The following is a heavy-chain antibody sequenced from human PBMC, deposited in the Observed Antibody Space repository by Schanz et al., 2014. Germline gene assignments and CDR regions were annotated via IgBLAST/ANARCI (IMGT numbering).Heavy chain of an antibody. CDR3: ARKMKLGVYGGKGHDALDI. D-gene: IGHD4-17*01. J-gene: IGHJ3*02. CDR1: GLIFSNYV. Sequence: EVQLLESGGGLVQPGGSLKLSCAASGLIFSNYVMSWVRQAPGKGPEWVANIKHDGSVKDYVDSVEGRFTISRDNSKNTVHLQMNSLRAEDTAVYYCARKMKLGVYGGKGHDALDIWGQGTMVTVSS. CDR2: IKHDGSVK. V-gene: IGHV3-7*04.